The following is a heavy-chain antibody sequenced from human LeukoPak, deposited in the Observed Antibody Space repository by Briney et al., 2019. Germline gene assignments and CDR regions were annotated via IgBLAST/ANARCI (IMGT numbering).Heavy chain of an antibody. Sequence: GGSLRLSCAASGFTFSSYAMHWVRQAPGKGLEWVAVISYDGSNKYYADSVKGRFTISRDNSKNTLYLQMNSLRAEDTAVYYCAREKGGYYFDYWGQGTLVTVSS. CDR1: GFTFSSYA. V-gene: IGHV3-30-3*01. CDR3: AREKGGYYFDY. CDR2: ISYDGSNK. J-gene: IGHJ4*02.